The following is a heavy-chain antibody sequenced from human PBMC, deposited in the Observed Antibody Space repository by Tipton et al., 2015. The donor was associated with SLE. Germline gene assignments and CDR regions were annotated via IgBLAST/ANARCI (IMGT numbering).Heavy chain of an antibody. Sequence: LRLSCTVSGGSISSYYWSWIRQPPGKGLEWIGYIYYSGGTTYNPSLKSRVTISVDTSKNQFSLKLSSVTAADTAVYYCARDRAGPGGAFDIWGQGTMVAVAS. D-gene: IGHD3-10*01. CDR3: ARDRAGPGGAFDI. CDR2: IYYSGGT. V-gene: IGHV4-59*01. J-gene: IGHJ3*02. CDR1: GGSISSYY.